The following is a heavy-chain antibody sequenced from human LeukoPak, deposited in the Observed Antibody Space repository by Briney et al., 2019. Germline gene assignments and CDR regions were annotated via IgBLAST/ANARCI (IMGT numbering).Heavy chain of an antibody. J-gene: IGHJ4*02. CDR1: GFTFSSYS. CDR3: ARDSAYAY. CDR2: ISSSSSTI. V-gene: IGHV3-48*04. Sequence: PGGSLRLSCAASGFTFSSYSMNWVRQAPGKGLEWVSYISSSSSTIYYADSVKGRFTISRDNAKNTLYLRMNSLRAEDTAIYYCARDSAYAYWGQGTLVTVSS. D-gene: IGHD5-12*01.